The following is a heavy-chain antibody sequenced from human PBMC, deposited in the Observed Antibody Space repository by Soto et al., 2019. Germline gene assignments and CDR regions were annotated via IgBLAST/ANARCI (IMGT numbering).Heavy chain of an antibody. D-gene: IGHD4-17*01. Sequence: QLQLQESGPGLVKPSETLSLTCTVSGGSISSSSYYWGWIRQPPGKGLEWIGNIYYSGSPYYNPSLESRVTISVDTSKNQFSLKLSSVTAADTAVYYCARLYGDYLQMVDYWGQGTLVTVSS. V-gene: IGHV4-39*01. CDR3: ARLYGDYLQMVDY. CDR1: GGSISSSSYY. CDR2: IYYSGSP. J-gene: IGHJ4*02.